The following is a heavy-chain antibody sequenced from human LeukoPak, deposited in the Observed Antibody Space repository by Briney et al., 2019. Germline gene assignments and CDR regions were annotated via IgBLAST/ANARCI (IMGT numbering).Heavy chain of an antibody. V-gene: IGHV1-69*13. D-gene: IGHD1-7*01. CDR1: GGTFSSYA. CDR2: IIPIFGTA. CDR3: VRDDGSNWNYGRSKLSAGYYYMDV. Sequence: ASVKVSCKASGGTFSSYAISWVRQAPGQGLEWMGGIIPIFGTANYAQKFQGRVTITADESTSTAYMELSSLRSEDTAVYYCVRDDGSNWNYGRSKLSAGYYYMDVWGKGTTVTVSS. J-gene: IGHJ6*03.